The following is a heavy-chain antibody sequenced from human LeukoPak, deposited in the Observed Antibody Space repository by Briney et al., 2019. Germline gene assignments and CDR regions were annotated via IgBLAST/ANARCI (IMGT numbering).Heavy chain of an antibody. J-gene: IGHJ4*02. V-gene: IGHV3-66*01. CDR1: GFSVSDNY. Sequence: GGSLRLSCAASGFSVSDNYMTWVRQAPGKGLEWVSVLFGGGDTYYGDSVKGRFAISRDNSKNTVYLQMKSLRAEDTAVYYCARGQRTSVTLYYFDFWGQGTLVSVSS. CDR2: LFGGGDT. D-gene: IGHD4-17*01. CDR3: ARGQRTSVTLYYFDF.